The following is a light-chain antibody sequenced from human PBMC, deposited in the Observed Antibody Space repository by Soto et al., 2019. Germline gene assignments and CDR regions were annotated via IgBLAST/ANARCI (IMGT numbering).Light chain of an antibody. CDR3: SAFTISTPLA. CDR2: EVS. V-gene: IGLV2-14*01. CDR1: SSDIGGYNY. J-gene: IGLJ3*02. Sequence: QSALTQPASVSGSPGQSITISCTGTSSDIGGYNYVSWYQQHPGKAPKLMIYEVSNRPSGVSNRLSGSQSGHAASLTISGRQAEDESDYYSSAFTISTPLAFGGGTKRTVL.